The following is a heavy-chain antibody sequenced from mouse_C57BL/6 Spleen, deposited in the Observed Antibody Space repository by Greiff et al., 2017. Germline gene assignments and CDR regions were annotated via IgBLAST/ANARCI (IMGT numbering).Heavy chain of an antibody. Sequence: QVQLQQPGAELVRPGSSVKLSCKASGYTFTSYWMHWVKQRPIQGLEWIGNIDPSDSETHYNQKFKDKATLTVDKSSSTAYMQLSSLTAEDSAVYYSAREDGSSPFAYWGQGTLVTVSA. V-gene: IGHV1-52*01. CDR3: AREDGSSPFAY. J-gene: IGHJ3*01. CDR1: GYTFTSYW. CDR2: IDPSDSET. D-gene: IGHD1-1*01.